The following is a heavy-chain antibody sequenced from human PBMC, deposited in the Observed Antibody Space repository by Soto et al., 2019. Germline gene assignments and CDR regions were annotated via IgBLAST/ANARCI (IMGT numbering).Heavy chain of an antibody. CDR3: AKDGDIVVVVAAHDGMDV. V-gene: IGHV1-18*01. Sequence: QVQLVQSGAAVKKPGASVKVSCKASGYTFTSYGISWVRQAPGQGLEWMGWISAYNGNTNYAQKRQGRVTMTTDTSTSTAYMELRSLRSDDTAVYYCAKDGDIVVVVAAHDGMDVWGQGTTVTVSS. CDR2: ISAYNGNT. CDR1: GYTFTSYG. J-gene: IGHJ6*02. D-gene: IGHD2-15*01.